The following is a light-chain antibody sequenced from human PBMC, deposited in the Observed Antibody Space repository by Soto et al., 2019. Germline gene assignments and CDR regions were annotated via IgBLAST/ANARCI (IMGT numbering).Light chain of an antibody. CDR1: STNVGGYNY. CDR2: EVS. Sequence: QSALTQPPSAAGSPGQSVTISCTGTSTNVGGYNYVSWYQQYPGKAPKLMIYEVSKRPSGVPDRFSGSKSGNTASLTVSGLQAEDEADYYCSSYTRSSTLVVFGGGTKLTVL. J-gene: IGLJ2*01. CDR3: SSYTRSSTLVV. V-gene: IGLV2-8*01.